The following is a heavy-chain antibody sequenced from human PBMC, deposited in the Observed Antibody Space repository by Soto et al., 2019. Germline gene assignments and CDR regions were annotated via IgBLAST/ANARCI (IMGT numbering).Heavy chain of an antibody. J-gene: IGHJ4*02. CDR2: IYYSGST. CDR3: VGDGGPYYDFWSGYRLGIFDY. CDR1: GGSISSSSYY. V-gene: IGHV4-39*01. Sequence: QLQLQESGPGLVKPSETLSLTCTVSGGSISSSSYYWGWIRQPPGKGLEWIGSIYYSGSTYYNPSLKSRVTISVGTSKNQFSMKLSSVTAADTAVYYCVGDGGPYYDFWSGYRLGIFDYWGQGTLVTVSS. D-gene: IGHD3-3*01.